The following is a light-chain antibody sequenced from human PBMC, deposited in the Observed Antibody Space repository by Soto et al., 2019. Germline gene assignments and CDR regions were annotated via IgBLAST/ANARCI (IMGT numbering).Light chain of an antibody. J-gene: IGKJ1*01. CDR2: AAS. V-gene: IGKV1-12*01. CDR1: QDINNR. Sequence: DIQMTQAPSSVSASVGDRVTITCRASQDINNRVAWFQQRPGRAPKYLIQAASILQSGFPSRFSATGSGTDFTLTIDSLQPEDFATYYCLQLKNFPRTFGQGTKLEIK. CDR3: LQLKNFPRT.